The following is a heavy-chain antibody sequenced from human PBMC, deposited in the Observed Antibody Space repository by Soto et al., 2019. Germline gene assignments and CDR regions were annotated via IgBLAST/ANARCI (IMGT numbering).Heavy chain of an antibody. CDR1: GGSISSSSYY. CDR3: ARLTTVTNRAFDI. V-gene: IGHV4-39*01. CDR2: IYYSGST. D-gene: IGHD4-17*01. J-gene: IGHJ3*02. Sequence: QLQLQESGPGLVKPSETLSLTCTVSGGSISSSSYYWGWIRQPPGKGLEWLGSIYYSGSTYYNPSHKSRVTIAVDTSKSQFSLKLSSVTAADTAVYYCARLTTVTNRAFDIWGQGTMVTVS.